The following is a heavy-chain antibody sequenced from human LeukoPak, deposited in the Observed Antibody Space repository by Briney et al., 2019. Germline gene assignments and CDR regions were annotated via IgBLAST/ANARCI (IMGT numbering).Heavy chain of an antibody. CDR2: INPNSGGT. CDR3: ARSGEDYYYYGMDV. D-gene: IGHD3-10*01. CDR1: GYTFTGYN. J-gene: IGHJ6*02. V-gene: IGHV1-2*04. Sequence: ASVKVSCKASGYTFTGYNIHWVRQAPGQGLEWMGWINPNSGGTNYAQKFQGWVTMTRDTSISTAYMELSRLGSDDTAVYYCARSGEDYYYYGMDVWGQGTTVTVSS.